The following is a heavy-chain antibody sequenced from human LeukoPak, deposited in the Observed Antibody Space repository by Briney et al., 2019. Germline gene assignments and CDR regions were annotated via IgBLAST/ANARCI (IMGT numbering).Heavy chain of an antibody. CDR3: ARDTRITAAEYTFDY. CDR2: INPNSGGT. CDR1: GYTFTGYC. J-gene: IGHJ4*02. D-gene: IGHD6-13*01. V-gene: IGHV1-2*02. Sequence: GASVTVSCKASGYTFTGYCMHWVRQAPGQGLEWMGWINPNSGGTNYAQKFQGRVTMTRDTPISTAYMDLSRLRSEDTAVYYCARDTRITAAEYTFDYWGQGTLVTVSS.